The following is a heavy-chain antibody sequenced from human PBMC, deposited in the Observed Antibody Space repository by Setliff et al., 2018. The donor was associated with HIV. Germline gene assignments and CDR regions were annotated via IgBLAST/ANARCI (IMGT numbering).Heavy chain of an antibody. CDR1: GGSISSGSYY. Sequence: TSETLSLTCTVSGGSISSGSYYWSWIRQPAGKGLEWIGRIYTSGSTNYNPSLKSRVTISVDTSRNQFSLKLSSVTAADTAVYYCAAGIAVAGTDYYYYGIDVWGQGTTVTVSS. CDR2: IYTSGST. CDR3: AAGIAVAGTDYYYYGIDV. V-gene: IGHV4-61*02. D-gene: IGHD6-19*01. J-gene: IGHJ6*02.